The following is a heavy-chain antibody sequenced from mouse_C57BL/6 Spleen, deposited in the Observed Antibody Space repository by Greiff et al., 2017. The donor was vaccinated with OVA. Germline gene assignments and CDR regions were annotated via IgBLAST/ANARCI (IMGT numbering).Heavy chain of an antibody. Sequence: VQLQQSGPELVKPGASVKMSCKASGYTFTDYNMHWVKQSPGKSLEWIGYINPNNGGTSYNPKFKGKATLTVNKSSSTAYMELRSLTSEDSAVYYCATVGSYADYWGQGTSVTVSS. CDR2: INPNNGGT. D-gene: IGHD1-1*02. V-gene: IGHV1-22*01. CDR1: GYTFTDYN. CDR3: ATVGSYADY. J-gene: IGHJ4*01.